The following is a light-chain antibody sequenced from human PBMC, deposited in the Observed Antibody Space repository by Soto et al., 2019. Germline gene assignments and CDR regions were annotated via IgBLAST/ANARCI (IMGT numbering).Light chain of an antibody. CDR2: GNN. CDR3: QSYDSSLSGWV. CDR1: SSNIGAGYD. J-gene: IGLJ3*02. V-gene: IGLV1-40*01. Sequence: QSVLTQPPSVSGAPGQRVTISCTGSSSNIGAGYDVHWYRHLPGTAPKLLIYGNNNRPSGVPDRFSGSKSGTSASLAITGLQAEDECDYYCQSYDSSLSGWVFGGGTKLTVL.